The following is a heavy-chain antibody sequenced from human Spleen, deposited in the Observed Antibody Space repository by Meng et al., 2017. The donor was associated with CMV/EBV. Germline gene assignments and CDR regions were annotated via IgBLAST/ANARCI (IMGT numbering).Heavy chain of an antibody. CDR1: GYTFTGYY. CDR3: ARESGAIVVVPAALDY. Sequence: SCKASGYTFTGYYMHWVRQAPGKGLEWVSYISSSGSTIYYADSVKGRFTISRDNAKNSLYLQMNSLRAEDTAVYYCARESGAIVVVPAALDYWGQGTLVTVSS. D-gene: IGHD2-2*01. J-gene: IGHJ4*02. V-gene: IGHV3-11*01. CDR2: ISSSGSTI.